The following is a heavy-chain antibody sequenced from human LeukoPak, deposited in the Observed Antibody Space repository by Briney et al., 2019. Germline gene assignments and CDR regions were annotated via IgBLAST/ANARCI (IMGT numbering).Heavy chain of an antibody. CDR1: GFTFSICW. V-gene: IGHV3-74*01. CDR2: INIDGSST. D-gene: IGHD5-18*01. CDR3: ACSLGYRFDF. J-gene: IGHJ4*02. Sequence: QPGGSLRLSCAASGFTFSICWMHWVRQVPGEGLVWVSRINIDGSSTNYADAVKGRFTISIDNAKNTLYLQMNSLRAEDTAVYYCACSLGYRFDFWGQGTLVTVSS.